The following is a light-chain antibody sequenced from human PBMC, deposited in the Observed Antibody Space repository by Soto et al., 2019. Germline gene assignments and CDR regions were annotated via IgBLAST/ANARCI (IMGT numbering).Light chain of an antibody. J-gene: IGKJ1*01. V-gene: IGKV1-39*01. CDR3: QQSYSTPRT. CDR2: AAS. CDR1: QSISSY. Sequence: LKMTTSPTSLSASVGDWVTITCXASQSISSYLNWYQQKPGKATKLLIYAASSLQSGVPSRFSGSGSGTDFTLTISSLQPKDFATYYCQQSYSTPRTFGQGTKVDIK.